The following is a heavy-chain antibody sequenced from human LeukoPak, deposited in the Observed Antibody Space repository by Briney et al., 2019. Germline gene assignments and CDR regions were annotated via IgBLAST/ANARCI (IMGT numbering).Heavy chain of an antibody. V-gene: IGHV3-53*01. CDR2: IYSDNT. CDR3: ARRAGAYSHPYDY. D-gene: IGHD4/OR15-4a*01. CDR1: GFTVSSNS. Sequence: GGSLRLSCTVSGFTVSSNSMSWVRQAPGKGLEWVSFIYSDNTHYSDSVKGRFTISRDNSKNTLYLQMNRLRAEDTAVYYCARRAGAYSHPYDYWGQGPLVTVSS. J-gene: IGHJ4*02.